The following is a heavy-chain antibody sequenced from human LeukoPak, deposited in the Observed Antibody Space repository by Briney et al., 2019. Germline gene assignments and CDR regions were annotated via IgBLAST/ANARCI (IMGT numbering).Heavy chain of an antibody. CDR3: AKETTTRYMDV. D-gene: IGHD4-11*01. J-gene: IGHJ6*03. CDR2: ISWNSGSI. Sequence: SGRSLRLSCAASGFTFDDYAMHWVRQAPGKGLEWVSGISWNSGSIGYADSVKGRFTISRDNAKNSLYLQMNSLRAEDMALYYCAKETTTRYMDVWGKGTTVTVSS. V-gene: IGHV3-9*03. CDR1: GFTFDDYA.